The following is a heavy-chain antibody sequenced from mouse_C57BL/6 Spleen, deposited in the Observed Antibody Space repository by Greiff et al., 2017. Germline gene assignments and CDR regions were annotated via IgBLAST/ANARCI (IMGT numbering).Heavy chain of an antibody. CDR3: TTYYRGDMDY. V-gene: IGHV14-4*01. Sequence: VQLKQSGAELVRPGASVKLSCTASGFNIKDDYMHWVKQRPEQGLEWIGWIDPENGDTEYASKFQGKATITADTSSNTAYPQLSSLTSEDTAVYYCTTYYRGDMDYWGQGTSVTVSS. J-gene: IGHJ4*01. CDR1: GFNIKDDY. D-gene: IGHD2-14*01. CDR2: IDPENGDT.